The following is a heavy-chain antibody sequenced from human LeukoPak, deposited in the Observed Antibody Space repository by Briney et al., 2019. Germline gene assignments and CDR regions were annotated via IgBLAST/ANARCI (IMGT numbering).Heavy chain of an antibody. J-gene: IGHJ4*02. CDR3: ARDSRSYSGVFDY. V-gene: IGHV1-46*01. D-gene: IGHD1-26*01. CDR2: INPSGGST. CDR1: GYTFTSHD. Sequence: GASVKISCKASGYTFTSHDINWARQATGQGLEWMGIINPSGGSTSYAQKFQGRVTMTRDTSTSTVYMELSSLRSEDTAVYYCARDSRSYSGVFDYWGQGTLVTVSS.